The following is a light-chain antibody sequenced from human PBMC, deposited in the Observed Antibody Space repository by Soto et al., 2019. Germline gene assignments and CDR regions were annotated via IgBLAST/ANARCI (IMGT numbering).Light chain of an antibody. CDR2: GAS. CDR1: QSVSSS. V-gene: IGKV3-15*01. Sequence: EIVMTQSPATLSVSPGERATLSCRASQSVSSSLAWYQQKPGQAPRLLIYGASTRATGIPARFSGSGSGTEFTLTISSLQSEDFAVYHCQQYNNWPPTFGQGTKV. CDR3: QQYNNWPPT. J-gene: IGKJ1*01.